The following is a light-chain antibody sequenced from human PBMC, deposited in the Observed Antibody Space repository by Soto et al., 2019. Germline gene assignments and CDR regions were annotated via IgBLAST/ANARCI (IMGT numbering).Light chain of an antibody. V-gene: IGKV1-12*01. CDR2: GAS. Sequence: DIQMTQSPSSVSASVGDRITITCRASQGISSWLVWYQQKPGKAPKLLIYGASSLQSGVPSRFSGSGSGTDFTLTISSLQPEDFATYYCQQATSFPFTFGGGPKLEIK. CDR1: QGISSW. CDR3: QQATSFPFT. J-gene: IGKJ4*01.